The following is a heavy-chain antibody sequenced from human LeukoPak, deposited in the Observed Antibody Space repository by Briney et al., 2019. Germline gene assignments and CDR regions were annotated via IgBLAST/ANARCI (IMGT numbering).Heavy chain of an antibody. D-gene: IGHD6-13*01. J-gene: IGHJ4*02. CDR3: AGTAAGTDY. Sequence: NPGGPLRLSCAGSGFIFSSYWMSWLRQAPGKGLEWVSCISTGSSYTYYADSVKGRVTITRDNAKDSLYLQLNILIVEDTAVYYCAGTAAGTDYWGQGTLVTVSS. V-gene: IGHV3-21*01. CDR1: GFIFSSYW. CDR2: ISTGSSYT.